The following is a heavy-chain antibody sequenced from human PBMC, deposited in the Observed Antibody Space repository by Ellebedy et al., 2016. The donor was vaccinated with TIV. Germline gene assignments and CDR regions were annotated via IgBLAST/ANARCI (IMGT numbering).Heavy chain of an antibody. D-gene: IGHD4-17*01. V-gene: IGHV3-53*01. J-gene: IGHJ4*02. Sequence: GESLKISCAASGSSVSRQYMSWVRQAPGKGLEWVSLIYSGGTTYYADSVKGRFTISRDNSKNTLYLQMNSLRAEDTALYYCASRTRGDYPYFDFWGQGTLVTVSS. CDR2: IYSGGTT. CDR1: GSSVSRQY. CDR3: ASRTRGDYPYFDF.